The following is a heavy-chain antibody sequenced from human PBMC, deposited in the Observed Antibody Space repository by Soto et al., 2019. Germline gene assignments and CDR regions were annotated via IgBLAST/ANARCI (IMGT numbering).Heavy chain of an antibody. Sequence: LRLSCAASGFTFSDYAMHWVRQAPGKGLEWVAVVSHDGSNKYYADSVKGRFTISRDNSKSTLFLQMNSLRAADTAVYYCARVVGGGSYYFDYWGQGTLVTVSS. V-gene: IGHV3-30-3*01. J-gene: IGHJ4*02. D-gene: IGHD1-26*01. CDR3: ARVVGGGSYYFDY. CDR2: VSHDGSNK. CDR1: GFTFSDYA.